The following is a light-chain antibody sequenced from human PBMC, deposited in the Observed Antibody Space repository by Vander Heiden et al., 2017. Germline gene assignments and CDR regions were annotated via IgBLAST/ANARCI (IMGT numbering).Light chain of an antibody. CDR1: RGHPTYV. CDR3: QTWGIGIQV. Sequence: QLALTQSPSASASLGDSVTLTCTLSRGHPTYVIAWHQQQPDKAPRYLMTLYSDGSQTKGDGIPDRFSGSSSGAERYPTISSLQSEDEADYYCQTWGIGIQVFGGGTKLTVL. CDR2: LYSDGSQ. V-gene: IGLV4-69*01. J-gene: IGLJ2*01.